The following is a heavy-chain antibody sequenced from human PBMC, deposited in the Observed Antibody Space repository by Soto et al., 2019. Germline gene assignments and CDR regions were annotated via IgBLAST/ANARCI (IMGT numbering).Heavy chain of an antibody. CDR1: GFTFSSYA. D-gene: IGHD3-3*01. CDR3: ARDPTVLRFLEWLLVGPSYGMDV. Sequence: QVQLVESGGGVVQPRRSLRLSCAASGFTFSSYAMHWVRQAPGKGLEWVAVISYDGSNKYYADSVKGRFTISRDNSKNTLYLQMNSLRAEDTAVYYCARDPTVLRFLEWLLVGPSYGMDVWGQGTTVTVSS. J-gene: IGHJ6*02. CDR2: ISYDGSNK. V-gene: IGHV3-30-3*01.